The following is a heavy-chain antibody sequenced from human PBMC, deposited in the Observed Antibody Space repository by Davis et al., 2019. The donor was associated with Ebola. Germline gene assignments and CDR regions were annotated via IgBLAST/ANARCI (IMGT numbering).Heavy chain of an antibody. Sequence: GESLKISCAGSGFTFSSMNWVRQAPGKGLEWVSSISRSSTYIYYADSVKGRFTISRDNSKDTLYLQMNSLRAEDTATYYCARFCHYPDCSYFDFWGQGAMVAVSS. D-gene: IGHD2-15*01. J-gene: IGHJ4*02. CDR3: ARFCHYPDCSYFDF. CDR1: GFTFSS. CDR2: ISRSSTYI. V-gene: IGHV3-21*04.